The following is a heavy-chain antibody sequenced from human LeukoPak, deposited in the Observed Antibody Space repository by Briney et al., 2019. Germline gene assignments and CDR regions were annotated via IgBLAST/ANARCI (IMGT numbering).Heavy chain of an antibody. D-gene: IGHD1-26*01. CDR1: GYTFNTYG. CDR3: ATMPWEPRVY. J-gene: IGHJ4*02. V-gene: IGHV1-2*02. Sequence: GASVKVSCKASGYTFNTYGISWVRQAPGQGLEWMGWINPNSGGTNYAQKFQGGVTMTRDTSISTAYMELSRLRSDDTAVYYCATMPWEPRVYWGQGTLVTVSS. CDR2: INPNSGGT.